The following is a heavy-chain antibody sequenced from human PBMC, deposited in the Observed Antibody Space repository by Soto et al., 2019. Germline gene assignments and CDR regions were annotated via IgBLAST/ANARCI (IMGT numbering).Heavy chain of an antibody. CDR2: INSGGGNT. J-gene: IGHJ4*02. CDR1: GYTFTGYY. D-gene: IGHD2-21*02. Sequence: ASVKVSCKASGYTFTGYYIHWARQTPGKGLEFMGAINSGGGNTVYAQNFQDSVPVTRYTSTSTVYMELTSLRFDDTAVYYCAGGNCAGDCYFDHWGQGTLVTVSS. CDR3: AGGNCAGDCYFDH. V-gene: IGHV1-46*01.